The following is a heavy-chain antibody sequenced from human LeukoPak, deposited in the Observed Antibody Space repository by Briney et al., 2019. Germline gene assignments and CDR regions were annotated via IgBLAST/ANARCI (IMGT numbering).Heavy chain of an antibody. J-gene: IGHJ4*02. CDR2: IYYSGST. CDR3: ARGRKLVPDY. V-gene: IGHV4-31*03. D-gene: IGHD6-6*01. Sequence: SETLSLTCTVSGGSISSGGYYWSWIRQHPGKGLEWIGYIYYSGSTYYNPSLKSRVTISVDTSKNQFSLKLSSVTAADTAVYYCARGRKLVPDYWGQGTLVTVSS. CDR1: GGSISSGGYY.